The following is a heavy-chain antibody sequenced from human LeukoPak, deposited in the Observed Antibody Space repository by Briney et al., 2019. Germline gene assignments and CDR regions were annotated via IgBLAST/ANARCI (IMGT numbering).Heavy chain of an antibody. D-gene: IGHD4-23*01. V-gene: IGHV3-30-3*01. CDR3: ARDRKPHATTVVNPRYGMDV. J-gene: IGHJ6*02. CDR1: GFTFSSYA. CDR2: ISYDGSNK. Sequence: PGGSLRLSCAASGFTFSSYAMHWVRQAPGKGLEWVAVISYDGSNKYYADSVKGRFTISRDNSKNTLYLQMNSLRAEDTAVYYCARDRKPHATTVVNPRYGMDVWGQGTTVTVSS.